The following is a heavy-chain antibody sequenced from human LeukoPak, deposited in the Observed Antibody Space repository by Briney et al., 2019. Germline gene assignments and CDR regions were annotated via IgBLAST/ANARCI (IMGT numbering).Heavy chain of an antibody. J-gene: IGHJ4*02. Sequence: GGSLRLSCAASGFAVSSNYKSWVRQAPGKGLEWVSVIYSGGSTYYADSVKGRFTISRGNSKNTLYLQKNSLRAEDTAVYYCARILGGIDYWGQGTLVTVSS. CDR2: IYSGGST. CDR1: GFAVSSNY. D-gene: IGHD3-10*01. V-gene: IGHV3-53*01. CDR3: ARILGGIDY.